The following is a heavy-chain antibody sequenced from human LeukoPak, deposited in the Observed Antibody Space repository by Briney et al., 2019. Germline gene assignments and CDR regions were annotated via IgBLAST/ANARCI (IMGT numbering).Heavy chain of an antibody. Sequence: PSGTLSLTCTVSGGSISSSSYFWGWIRQPPGKGLEWSGSTFYSGSTYYNPSLNSRVTISIDTSKNQFSLRLSSVTAADTAVYYCARQMNTVTADYWGQGTLVTVSS. D-gene: IGHD4-17*01. CDR1: GGSISSSSYF. J-gene: IGHJ4*02. CDR2: TFYSGST. CDR3: ARQMNTVTADY. V-gene: IGHV4-39*01.